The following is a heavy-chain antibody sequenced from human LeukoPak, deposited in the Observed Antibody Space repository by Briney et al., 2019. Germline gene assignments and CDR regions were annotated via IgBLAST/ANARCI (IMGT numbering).Heavy chain of an antibody. J-gene: IGHJ4*02. Sequence: ASVKVSCKASGYTFTGYYIHWVRQAPGQGLEWMGWINSNSGGTNYAQKFQGRVTMTRDTSISTAYMELSRLRSDDTAVYYCARALTVVTPSLIGYWGQGTLVTVSS. D-gene: IGHD4-23*01. V-gene: IGHV1-2*02. CDR2: INSNSGGT. CDR3: ARALTVVTPSLIGY. CDR1: GYTFTGYY.